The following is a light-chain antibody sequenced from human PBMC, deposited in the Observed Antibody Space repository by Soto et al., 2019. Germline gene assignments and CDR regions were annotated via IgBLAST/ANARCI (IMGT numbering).Light chain of an antibody. Sequence: DIQMTQSPSTLSAFVGDRVTITCRASQTISNWLAWYQQKPGKAPKPLIYRASSLNTGLPSRFGGSGSGTEFTLTISSLQPDDFATYYCQQFDSYPYTFGQGTK. CDR2: RAS. CDR1: QTISNW. J-gene: IGKJ2*01. V-gene: IGKV1-5*03. CDR3: QQFDSYPYT.